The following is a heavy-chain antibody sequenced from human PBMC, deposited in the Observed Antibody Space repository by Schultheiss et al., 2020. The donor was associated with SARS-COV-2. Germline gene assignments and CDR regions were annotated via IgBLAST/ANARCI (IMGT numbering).Heavy chain of an antibody. CDR3: ARQSFIAARIDWYFDL. CDR2: IYPGDSDT. D-gene: IGHD6-6*01. CDR1: GYSFTSYW. J-gene: IGHJ2*01. Sequence: GESLKISCKGSGYSFTSYWIGWVRQMPGKGLEWMGIIYPGDSDTRYSPSFQGQVTISADKSISTAYLQWSSLKASDTAMYYCARQSFIAARIDWYFDLWGRGTLVTVSS. V-gene: IGHV5-51*01.